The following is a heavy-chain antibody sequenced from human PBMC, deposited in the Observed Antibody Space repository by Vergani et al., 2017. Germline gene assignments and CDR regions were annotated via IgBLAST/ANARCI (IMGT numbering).Heavy chain of an antibody. CDR1: GFTFDDYA. J-gene: IGHJ4*02. V-gene: IGHV3-9*01. CDR2: ISWNSGSI. Sequence: EVQLVESGGGLVQPGRSLRLSCAASGFTFDDYAMHWVRQAPGKGLEWVSGISWNSGSIGYADSVKGRFTISRDNAKNSLYLQMNSLRAEDTALYYCARAAAGTPFDYWGQGTLVTVSS. D-gene: IGHD6-13*01. CDR3: ARAAAGTPFDY.